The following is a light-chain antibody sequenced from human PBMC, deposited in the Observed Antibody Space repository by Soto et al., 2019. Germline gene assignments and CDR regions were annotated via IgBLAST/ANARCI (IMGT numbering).Light chain of an antibody. Sequence: DIQMTQSPSTLSASVGDRVTITCRASQSIKSWLSWYQQKPGKAPKLLIYDASNLETGVPSRFSGSGSGTDFTLTISSLQPEDSATYYCQQSYNTPLTFGGGTTVDIK. J-gene: IGKJ4*01. CDR2: DAS. CDR1: QSIKSW. CDR3: QQSYNTPLT. V-gene: IGKV1-39*01.